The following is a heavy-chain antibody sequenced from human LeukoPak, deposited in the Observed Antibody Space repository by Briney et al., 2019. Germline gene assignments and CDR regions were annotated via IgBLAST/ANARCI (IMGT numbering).Heavy chain of an antibody. CDR3: ATIKRGNIFGYFDF. D-gene: IGHD5-18*01. CDR2: MLDTVTT. J-gene: IGHJ4*02. CDR1: GASMNTHY. Sequence: SETLSLTCAVTGASMNTHYWSWIRQPPGKGLEWIGYMLDTVTTKDNPSLKSRFTLSADTSKNQFSLRLTSVTAADTAVYYCATIKRGNIFGYFDFWGQGIPVTVSS. V-gene: IGHV4-59*11.